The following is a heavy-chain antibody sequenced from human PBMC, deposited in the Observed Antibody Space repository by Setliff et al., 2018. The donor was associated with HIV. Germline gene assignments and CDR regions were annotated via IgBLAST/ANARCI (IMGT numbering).Heavy chain of an antibody. CDR1: GGTFRGFG. D-gene: IGHD5-12*01. CDR2: IVPIFGTP. CDR3: ATNPEMATINYYYYYMDV. J-gene: IGHJ6*03. V-gene: IGHV1-69*13. Sequence: SVKVSCKASGGTFRGFGISWVVQAPGQGLEWMGQIVPIFGTPRYAQKFQGRVTITADESTSTVYMELSSLRSEDTAVYYCATNPEMATINYYYYYMDVWVKGTTVTVSS.